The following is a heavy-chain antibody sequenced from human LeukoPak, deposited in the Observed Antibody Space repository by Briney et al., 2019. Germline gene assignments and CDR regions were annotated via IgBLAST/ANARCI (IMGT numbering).Heavy chain of an antibody. CDR3: ASRTAVAAQFDY. CDR2: IYYSGST. Sequence: SETLSLTCTVSGGSISSSSYYWGWIRQPPGKGLEWIGSIYYSGSTCYNPSLKSRVTISVDTSKNQFSLKLSSVTAADTAVYYCASRTAVAAQFDYWGQGTLVTVSS. J-gene: IGHJ4*02. V-gene: IGHV4-39*01. CDR1: GGSISSSSYY. D-gene: IGHD6-19*01.